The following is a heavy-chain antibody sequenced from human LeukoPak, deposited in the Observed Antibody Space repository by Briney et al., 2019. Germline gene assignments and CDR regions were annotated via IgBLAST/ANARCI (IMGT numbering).Heavy chain of an antibody. CDR3: ARERYYYGSGSYGSDY. J-gene: IGHJ4*02. CDR1: GFTFSSYE. V-gene: IGHV3-48*03. Sequence: PGGSLRLSCAASGFTFSSYEMNWVRQAPGKGLEWVSYISSSGSTIYYADSVKGRFTISRDNAKNSLYLQMNSLRAEDTAVYYCARERYYYGSGSYGSDYWGQGTLVTVSS. CDR2: ISSSGSTI. D-gene: IGHD3-10*01.